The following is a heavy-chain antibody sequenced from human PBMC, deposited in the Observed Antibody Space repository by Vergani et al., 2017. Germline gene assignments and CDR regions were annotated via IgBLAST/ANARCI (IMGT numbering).Heavy chain of an antibody. D-gene: IGHD2-2*01. CDR3: ARGPGYCSSTSCYANY. CDR1: GGSFSGYY. J-gene: IGHJ4*02. V-gene: IGHV4-34*01. Sequence: QVQLQQWGAGLLKPSETLSLTCAVYGGSFSGYYWSWIRQPPGKGLEWIGEINHSGSTNYNPSLKSRVTISVDTSKNQFSLKLSSVTAADTAVYYCARGPGYCSSTSCYANYWGQGTLVTVSS. CDR2: INHSGST.